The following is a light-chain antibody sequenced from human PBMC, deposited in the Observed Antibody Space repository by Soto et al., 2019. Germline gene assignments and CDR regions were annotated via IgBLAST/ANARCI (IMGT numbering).Light chain of an antibody. CDR3: QQSNSFPFT. J-gene: IGKJ5*01. Sequence: DIQMTQSPSSLSASVGDTVTITCRASQDLSSWLAWYQQKPGKAPKLLIYAASSLESGVPSRFSGSGSGTDFTLTITNLQPEDFATYYCQQSNSFPFTFGQGTRLEI. CDR1: QDLSSW. CDR2: AAS. V-gene: IGKV1-12*01.